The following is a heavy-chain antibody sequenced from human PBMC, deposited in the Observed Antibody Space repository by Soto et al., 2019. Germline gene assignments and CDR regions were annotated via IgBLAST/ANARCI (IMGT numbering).Heavy chain of an antibody. CDR1: GFSLSTGGVG. CDR3: AHSRCGGDCLQSYSSHYYYGMDV. Sequence: QITLKESGPSLVKPTQTLTLTCTFSGFSLSTGGVGVGWIRQPPGKALEWLALIYWDDDKRYSPSLRSRLTVTKDTSKNQVVLTMTTMDPVYTATYYLAHSRCGGDCLQSYSSHYYYGMDVWGQGTTVTVSS. CDR2: IYWDDDK. D-gene: IGHD2-21*02. J-gene: IGHJ6*02. V-gene: IGHV2-5*02.